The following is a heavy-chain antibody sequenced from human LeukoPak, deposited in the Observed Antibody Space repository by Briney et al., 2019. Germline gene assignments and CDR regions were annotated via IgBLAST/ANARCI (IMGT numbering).Heavy chain of an antibody. CDR1: GYTFTSYG. Sequence: ASVKVSCKAPGYTFTSYGISWVRQAPGQGLEWMGWISAYNGNTNYAQKLQGRVTMTTDTSTSTAYMELRSLRSDDTAVYYCAIDKRGPTVTTEYYFDYWGQGTLVTVSS. CDR3: AIDKRGPTVTTEYYFDY. CDR2: ISAYNGNT. D-gene: IGHD4-17*01. J-gene: IGHJ4*02. V-gene: IGHV1-18*01.